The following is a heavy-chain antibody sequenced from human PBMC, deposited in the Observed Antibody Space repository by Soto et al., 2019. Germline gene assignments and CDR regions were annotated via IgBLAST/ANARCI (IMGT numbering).Heavy chain of an antibody. D-gene: IGHD3-10*01. V-gene: IGHV3-23*01. Sequence: EVHLLESGGGLVQPGGSLRLSWPASGLPFTNYAMSWVRQPRGKGREWVSGISGSGDVTPYADSVKGRFTISRDNSKTTLYLQMNSLRAEDTAVYFCASHNYYNSDRRSSPLDYWGPGTLVTVSS. CDR2: ISGSGDVT. CDR1: GLPFTNYA. J-gene: IGHJ4*02. CDR3: ASHNYYNSDRRSSPLDY.